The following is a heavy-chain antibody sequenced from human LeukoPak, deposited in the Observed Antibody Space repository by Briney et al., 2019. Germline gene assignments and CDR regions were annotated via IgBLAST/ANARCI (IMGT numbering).Heavy chain of an antibody. CDR2: INHSGST. V-gene: IGHV4-34*01. J-gene: IGHJ4*02. Sequence: SETLSLTCAVYGESFSGYYWSWIRQPPGKGLEWIGEINHSGSTNYNPSLKSRVTISVDTSKNQFSLKLSSVTAEDTAVYYCARANYGSGSYFFDYWGQGTLVTVSS. D-gene: IGHD3-10*01. CDR1: GESFSGYY. CDR3: ARANYGSGSYFFDY.